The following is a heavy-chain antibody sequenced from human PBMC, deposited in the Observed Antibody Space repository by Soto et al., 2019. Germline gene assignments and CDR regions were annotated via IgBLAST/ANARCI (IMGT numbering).Heavy chain of an antibody. CDR1: GFTFGTSS. Sequence: PGGSLRLSCAASGFTFGTSSMTWVRQAPGRGLEWVSYISSSSTTKYYADSVKGRFTISRDNAENSLYLQMDSLRAEDMAMYYCARDPYSRSSVAFWGQGSSVTVSS. V-gene: IGHV3-48*01. J-gene: IGHJ4*02. D-gene: IGHD6-6*01. CDR2: ISSSSTTK. CDR3: ARDPYSRSSVAF.